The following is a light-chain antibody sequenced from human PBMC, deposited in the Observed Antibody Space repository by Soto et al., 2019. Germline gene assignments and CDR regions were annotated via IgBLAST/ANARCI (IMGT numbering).Light chain of an antibody. CDR1: SSDVGSYNR. CDR2: EVS. J-gene: IGLJ1*01. CDR3: SSFTSSSTYV. Sequence: QAVVTQPPSVSGSPGQSVTISCTGTSSDVGSYNRVSWYQQPPGTAPKLMIYEVSNRPSGVPDRFSGSKSGNTASLTISRLQAEDEADYYCSSFTSSSTYVFGTGSKVT. V-gene: IGLV2-18*02.